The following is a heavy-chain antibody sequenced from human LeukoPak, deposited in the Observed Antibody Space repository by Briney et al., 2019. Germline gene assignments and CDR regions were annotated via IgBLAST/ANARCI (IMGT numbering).Heavy chain of an antibody. CDR1: GGSISSYY. D-gene: IGHD6-13*01. J-gene: IGHJ5*02. CDR2: IYYSGST. CDR3: ARVPIAAAGTFRFDP. V-gene: IGHV4-59*01. Sequence: PSETLSLTCTVSGGSISSYYWSWIRQPPGKGLEWIGYIYYSGSTNYNPSLKSRVTITVDTSKNKFSLKLSSVTAADTAVYYCARVPIAAAGTFRFDPWGQGTLV.